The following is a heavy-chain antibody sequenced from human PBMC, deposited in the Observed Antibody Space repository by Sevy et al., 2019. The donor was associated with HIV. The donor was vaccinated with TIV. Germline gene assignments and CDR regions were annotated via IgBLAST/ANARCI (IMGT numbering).Heavy chain of an antibody. CDR2: INAISSNL. CDR3: ARDLFSGGNAVYGY. Sequence: GGSLRLSCAASGFTFSSYAMNWVRQAPGKGLEWVSSINAISSNLYYAESVKGRLTISRDNAENFMYLQINSVRAEDTAVYYCARDLFSGGNAVYGYWGQGTLVTVSS. CDR1: GFTFSSYA. V-gene: IGHV3-21*01. D-gene: IGHD2-15*01. J-gene: IGHJ4*02.